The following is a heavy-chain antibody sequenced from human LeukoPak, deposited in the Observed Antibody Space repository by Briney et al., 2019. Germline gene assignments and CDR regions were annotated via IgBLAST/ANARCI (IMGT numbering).Heavy chain of an antibody. J-gene: IGHJ4*02. CDR3: ARMYYYYSSGYPDY. D-gene: IGHD3-22*01. CDR1: GFSLSTSGMC. CDR2: IDWDDDR. Sequence: SGPTLVNPTQTLTLTCTFSGFSLSTSGMCVSWIRQPPGKALEWLARIDWDDDRYYSTSLKTRLTISKDTSKNQVVLTMTNMDPVDTATYNCARMYYYYSSGYPDYWGQGTLVTVSS. V-gene: IGHV2-70*11.